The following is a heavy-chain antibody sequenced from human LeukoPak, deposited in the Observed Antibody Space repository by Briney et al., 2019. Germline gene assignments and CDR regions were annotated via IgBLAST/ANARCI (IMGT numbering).Heavy chain of an antibody. V-gene: IGHV4-4*07. CDR2: IYISGKT. Sequence: SETLSLTCTVSGDSMNNYYSTWMRQPAGKGLEWIGRIYISGKTMTNPSPQSRVTMSLETSKNHFSLKLRSVTAADTAVYFCARGGVLHTYFDYWGQGTLVSVSS. J-gene: IGHJ4*02. CDR3: ARGGVLHTYFDY. CDR1: GDSMNNYY. D-gene: IGHD3-16*01.